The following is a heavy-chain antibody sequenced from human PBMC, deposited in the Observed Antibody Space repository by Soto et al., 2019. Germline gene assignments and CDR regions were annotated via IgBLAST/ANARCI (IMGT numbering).Heavy chain of an antibody. CDR2: ISYDGSNK. J-gene: IGHJ4*02. V-gene: IGHV3-30*18. CDR3: AKDTRLSYDSSGLIDY. D-gene: IGHD3-22*01. Sequence: GGSQRLSSASSGVTFSSYGMHWVRQAPGKGLEWVAVISYDGSNKYYADSVKGRFTISRDNSKNTLYLQMNSLRAEDTAVYYCAKDTRLSYDSSGLIDYWGQGTLVTVSS. CDR1: GVTFSSYG.